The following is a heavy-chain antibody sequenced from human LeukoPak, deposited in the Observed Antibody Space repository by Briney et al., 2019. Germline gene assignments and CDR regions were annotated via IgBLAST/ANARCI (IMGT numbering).Heavy chain of an antibody. CDR3: ARDQGGSYLGY. Sequence: SETLSLTCTVSGGSISSSSYYWGWIRQPPGKGLEWIGSIYYSGSTYYNPSLKSRVTISVDTSKNQFSLKLSSVTAADTAVYYCARDQGGSYLGYWGQGTLVTVSS. CDR2: IYYSGST. J-gene: IGHJ4*02. V-gene: IGHV4-39*07. D-gene: IGHD1-26*01. CDR1: GGSISSSSYY.